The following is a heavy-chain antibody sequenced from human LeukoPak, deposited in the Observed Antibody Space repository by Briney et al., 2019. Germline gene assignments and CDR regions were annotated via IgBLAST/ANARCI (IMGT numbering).Heavy chain of an antibody. CDR1: GFTFDDYD. CDR2: INWNGGST. CDR3: AKDLGFDYDSSGYIAFDI. J-gene: IGHJ3*02. D-gene: IGHD3-22*01. V-gene: IGHV3-20*04. Sequence: GGSLRLSCAASGFTFDDYDMSWVRQAPGKGLEWVSGINWNGGSTGYADSVKGRFTISRDNAKNTLYLQMNSLRAEDTAAYYCAKDLGFDYDSSGYIAFDIWGQGTMVTVSS.